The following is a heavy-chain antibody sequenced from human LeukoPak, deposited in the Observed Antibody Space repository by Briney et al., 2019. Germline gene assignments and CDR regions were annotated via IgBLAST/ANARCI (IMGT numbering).Heavy chain of an antibody. Sequence: KSSETLSLTCAVSGDSISSDYYWGWIRQPPGKGLEWIGSVYHSGSTYYNPSLKSRVAISVDTSKNQFSLKLSSVTAADTAVYYCARDLWYDTSGCDSDIWGQGTMVTVSS. CDR2: VYHSGST. V-gene: IGHV4-38-2*02. CDR1: GDSISSDYY. D-gene: IGHD3-22*01. CDR3: ARDLWYDTSGCDSDI. J-gene: IGHJ3*02.